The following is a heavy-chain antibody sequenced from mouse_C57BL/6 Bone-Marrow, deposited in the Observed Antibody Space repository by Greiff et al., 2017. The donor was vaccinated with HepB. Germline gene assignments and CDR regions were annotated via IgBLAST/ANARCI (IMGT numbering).Heavy chain of an antibody. V-gene: IGHV5-6*01. CDR1: GFTFSSYG. Sequence: EVKLVESGGDLVKPGGSLKLSCAASGFTFSSYGMSWVRQTPDKRLEWVATISSGGSYTYYPDSVKGRFTISRDNAKNTLYLQMSSLKSEDTAMYYCARHDGLGWYFDVWGTGTTVTVSS. CDR3: ARHDGLGWYFDV. J-gene: IGHJ1*03. D-gene: IGHD2-3*01. CDR2: ISSGGSYT.